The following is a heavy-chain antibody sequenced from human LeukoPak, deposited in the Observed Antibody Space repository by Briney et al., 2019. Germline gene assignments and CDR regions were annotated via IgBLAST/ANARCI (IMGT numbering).Heavy chain of an antibody. CDR1: GFTFSSYG. D-gene: IGHD6-6*01. J-gene: IGHJ4*02. CDR2: IRYDGSNK. V-gene: IGHV3-30*02. CDR3: ARDWSIAARRGLAS. Sequence: GGSLRLSCAASGFTFSSYGMHWVRQAPGKGLEWVAFIRYDGSNKYYADSVKGRFTISRDNSKNTLYLQMNSLRAEDTAVYYCARDWSIAARRGLASWGQGTLVTVSS.